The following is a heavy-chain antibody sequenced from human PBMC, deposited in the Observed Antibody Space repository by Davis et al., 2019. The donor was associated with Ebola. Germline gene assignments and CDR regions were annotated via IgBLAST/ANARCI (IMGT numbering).Heavy chain of an antibody. J-gene: IGHJ4*02. Sequence: SETLSLTCTVSGGSISSSSYYWGWIRQPPGKGLEWIGSIYYNGSTYYNPSLKSRVTISVDTSKNQFSLKLSSVTAADTAVYYCASHFGVVIPFDYWGQGTLVTVSS. CDR2: IYYNGST. CDR1: GGSISSSSYY. V-gene: IGHV4-39*01. D-gene: IGHD3-3*01. CDR3: ASHFGVVIPFDY.